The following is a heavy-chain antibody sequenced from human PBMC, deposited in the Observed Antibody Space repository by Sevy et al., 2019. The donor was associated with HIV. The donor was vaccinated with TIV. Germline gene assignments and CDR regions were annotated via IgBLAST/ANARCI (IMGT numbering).Heavy chain of an antibody. CDR1: GFTFTNYA. D-gene: IGHD6-19*01. CDR2: SSGSGGTT. Sequence: GGSLRLSCAASGFTFTNYAMNWVRQAPGKGLEWVSGSSGSGGTTYYADSVQGRFTISRDKSKNTLYLQMNSLRAEDTAVYYCAKVLARGVAVAGTAWGMDVWGQGTTVTVSS. CDR3: AKVLARGVAVAGTAWGMDV. J-gene: IGHJ6*02. V-gene: IGHV3-23*01.